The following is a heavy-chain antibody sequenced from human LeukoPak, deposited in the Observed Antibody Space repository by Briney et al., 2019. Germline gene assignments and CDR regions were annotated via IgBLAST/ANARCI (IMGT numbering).Heavy chain of an antibody. D-gene: IGHD3-22*01. Sequence: GGSLRLSCAASGFTFSSYAMSWVRQAPGKGLEWVSAISGSGGSTYYADCVKGRFTISRDNSKNTLYLQMNSLRAEDTAVYYCAKVLLRYDSSGYYGDYWGQGTLVTVSS. CDR2: ISGSGGST. CDR3: AKVLLRYDSSGYYGDY. CDR1: GFTFSSYA. V-gene: IGHV3-23*01. J-gene: IGHJ4*02.